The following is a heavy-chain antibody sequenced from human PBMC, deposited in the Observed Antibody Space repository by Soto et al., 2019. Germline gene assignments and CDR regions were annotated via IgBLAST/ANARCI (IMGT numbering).Heavy chain of an antibody. Sequence: SQTLSLTGVISGDSVPSNSGAWYSIRQSQSRGLEWLGRTYYRSKWYNDYAVSVKSRITINPDTSKNQFSLQLNSVTPEDTAVYYCVSLPVGGSGCYGVFFDYWGQGTLVTVSS. CDR3: VSLPVGGSGCYGVFFDY. J-gene: IGHJ4*02. CDR1: GDSVPSNSGA. V-gene: IGHV6-1*01. CDR2: TYYRSKWYN. D-gene: IGHD6-19*01.